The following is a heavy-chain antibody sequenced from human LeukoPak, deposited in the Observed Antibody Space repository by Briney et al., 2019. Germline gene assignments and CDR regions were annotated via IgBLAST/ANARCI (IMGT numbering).Heavy chain of an antibody. CDR3: AKAPPYDYAWGSYRKPDY. CDR2: ISGSGGST. D-gene: IGHD3-16*02. Sequence: GGSLRLSCAASGFTFSSYAMSWVRQAPGKGLEWVSAISGSGGSTYYADSVKGRFTISRDNSKNTLYLQMNSLRAEDTAVYYCAKAPPYDYAWGSYRKPDYWGQGTLVTVSS. CDR1: GFTFSSYA. V-gene: IGHV3-23*01. J-gene: IGHJ4*02.